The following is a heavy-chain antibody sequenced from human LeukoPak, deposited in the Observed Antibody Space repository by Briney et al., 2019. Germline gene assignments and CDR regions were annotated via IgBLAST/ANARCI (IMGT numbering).Heavy chain of an antibody. CDR3: AGFADRASFLYFDF. CDR2: IGGTSNYI. CDR1: GFTFKTYG. D-gene: IGHD2-21*01. Sequence: GGSLRLSCAASGFTFKTYGMNWVRQAPGKGLEWVSSIGGTSNYIYYADSVKGRFTISRDNTKNSLFLQMNSLRAEDTAGYYCAGFADRASFLYFDFWGRGTLVTVSS. J-gene: IGHJ2*01. V-gene: IGHV3-21*01.